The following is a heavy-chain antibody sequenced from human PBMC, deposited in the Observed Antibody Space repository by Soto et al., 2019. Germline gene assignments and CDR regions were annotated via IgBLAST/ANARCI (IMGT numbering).Heavy chain of an antibody. CDR1: GYTFTSYY. J-gene: IGHJ6*02. D-gene: IGHD2-2*01. Sequence: GASVKVSCKASGYTFTSYYMHWVRQAPGQGLEWMGGISPIFGTANYAQKFQGRVTITADESTSTAYMELSSLRSEDTAVYYCATHGDCSSTSCYRDYYYYGMDVWGQGTTVTVSS. CDR3: ATHGDCSSTSCYRDYYYYGMDV. V-gene: IGHV1-69*13. CDR2: ISPIFGTA.